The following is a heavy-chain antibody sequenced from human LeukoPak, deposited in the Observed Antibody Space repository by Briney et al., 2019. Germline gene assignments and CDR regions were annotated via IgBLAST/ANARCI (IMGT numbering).Heavy chain of an antibody. V-gene: IGHV3-23*01. CDR2: VHRSGDDT. J-gene: IGHJ4*02. D-gene: IGHD3-22*01. Sequence: ETLSLTCAVYGESFSGYYWSWVRQAPGKGLEWVSTVHRSGDDTYYADSVRGRFTISRDISKSTLYLHMNSLRAEDTAVYYCAKDCPHYYASSALDSWGQGTLVTVSS. CDR3: AKDCPHYYASSALDS. CDR1: GESFSGYY.